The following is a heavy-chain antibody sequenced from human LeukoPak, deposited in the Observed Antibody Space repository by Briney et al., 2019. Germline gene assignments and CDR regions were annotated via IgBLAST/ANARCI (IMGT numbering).Heavy chain of an antibody. CDR1: GYSFTSYW. J-gene: IGHJ3*02. D-gene: IGHD6-13*01. CDR3: ARRKMGIPTPGFDS. V-gene: IGHV5-51*01. Sequence: GEALKISCRGSGYSFTSYWIGRVRQIPGKGLDGVGIIYHADCQTSYSPSFRGHVNISHDYSINTASLQSANQKPSDRGNYFFARRKMGIPTPGFDSGGEGTMVVVPT. CDR2: IYHADCQT.